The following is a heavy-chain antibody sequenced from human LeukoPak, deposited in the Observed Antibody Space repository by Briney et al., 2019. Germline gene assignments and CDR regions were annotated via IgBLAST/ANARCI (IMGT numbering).Heavy chain of an antibody. CDR2: IWYDGSNK. Sequence: GGSLRLSCAASGFTFSSYGMHWVRQAPGKGLEWVAVIWYDGSNKYYADSVKGRFTISRDNSKNTLYLQMNSLRAEDTAVYYCARDVGDYVALRLSYYYGMDVWGQGTTVTVSS. CDR1: GFTFSSYG. V-gene: IGHV3-33*08. D-gene: IGHD4-17*01. CDR3: ARDVGDYVALRLSYYYGMDV. J-gene: IGHJ6*02.